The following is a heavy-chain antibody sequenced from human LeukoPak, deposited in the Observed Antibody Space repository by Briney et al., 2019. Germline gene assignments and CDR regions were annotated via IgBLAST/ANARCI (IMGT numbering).Heavy chain of an antibody. Sequence: GGSLRLSCAASGFIFSSYSMNWVRQAPGRGPEWVSSISSTNTNIYYADSVKGRFTISRDNAKNSLYLQMNSLRAEDTAVYYCARPLHPDSNNYYYYYMDVWGKGTTVTVSS. V-gene: IGHV3-21*01. D-gene: IGHD4-11*01. J-gene: IGHJ6*03. CDR1: GFIFSSYS. CDR3: ARPLHPDSNNYYYYYMDV. CDR2: ISSTNTNI.